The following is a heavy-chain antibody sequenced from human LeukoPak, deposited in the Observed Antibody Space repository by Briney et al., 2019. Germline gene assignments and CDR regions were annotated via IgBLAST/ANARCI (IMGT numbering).Heavy chain of an antibody. V-gene: IGHV4-4*07. J-gene: IGHJ3*02. CDR3: ARDSDDYGDYVAFDI. CDR1: GGSISSYY. Sequence: PSETLSLTCTVSGGSISSYYWSWIRQPAGKGLERIGRIYTSGSTNYNPSLKSRVTMSVDTSKNQFSLKLSSVTAADTAVYYCARDSDDYGDYVAFDIWGQGTMVTVSS. D-gene: IGHD4-17*01. CDR2: IYTSGST.